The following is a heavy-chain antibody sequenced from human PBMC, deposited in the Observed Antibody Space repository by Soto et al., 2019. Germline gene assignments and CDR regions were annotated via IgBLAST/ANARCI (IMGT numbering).Heavy chain of an antibody. Sequence: ASVKVSCKASGYTFTTYAIHWVRQAPGQRLEWMGWTNCDNGETKYSQKFQGRVTITRDISATTVSMELSSLRSEDTVVYYCARDDRSSIDYWGQGTLVTVSS. CDR2: TNCDNGET. D-gene: IGHD6-13*01. V-gene: IGHV1-3*01. CDR1: GYTFTTYA. J-gene: IGHJ4*02. CDR3: ARDDRSSIDY.